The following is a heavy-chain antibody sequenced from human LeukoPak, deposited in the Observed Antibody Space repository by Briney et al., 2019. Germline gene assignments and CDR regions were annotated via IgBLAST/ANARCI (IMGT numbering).Heavy chain of an antibody. CDR3: ARVRYCSSTSCYTAGAFDI. D-gene: IGHD2-2*02. V-gene: IGHV1-18*01. CDR1: GYTFTSYG. Sequence: ASVKVSCKSSGYTFTSYGISWVRQAPGQGLEWMGWISAYNGNTNYAQKLQGRVTMTTDTSTSTAYMELRSLRSDDTAVYYCARVRYCSSTSCYTAGAFDIWGQGTMVTVSS. J-gene: IGHJ3*02. CDR2: ISAYNGNT.